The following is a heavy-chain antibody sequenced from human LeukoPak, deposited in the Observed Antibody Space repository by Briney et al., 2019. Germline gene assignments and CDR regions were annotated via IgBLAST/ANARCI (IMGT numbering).Heavy chain of an antibody. D-gene: IGHD1-26*01. Sequence: GGSLRLSCAASGFTFSNYWMDWVRQSPGKGLEWVANIKEDGSDKYYVDSVKGRFTISRDNAKNSLYLQMNSLRSDDTAVYYCARAGELGVGATTEDYYGMDVWGQGTTVTVSS. CDR1: GFTFSNYW. J-gene: IGHJ6*02. V-gene: IGHV3-7*03. CDR2: IKEDGSDK. CDR3: ARAGELGVGATTEDYYGMDV.